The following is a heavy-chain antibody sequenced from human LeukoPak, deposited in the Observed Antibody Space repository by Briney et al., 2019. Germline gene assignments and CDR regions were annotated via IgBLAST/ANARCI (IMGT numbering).Heavy chain of an antibody. V-gene: IGHV1-8*01. CDR2: MNPNSGNT. CDR1: GYTFTSYD. J-gene: IGHJ4*02. Sequence: ASMKVSCKASGYTFTSYDVSWVRQASGQGLEWVGWMNPNSGNTGYAQNFQGRVTMTRDTSISTAYMELTSLRSEDTAIYYCARGITSDYWGQGILITVSS. CDR3: ARGITSDY.